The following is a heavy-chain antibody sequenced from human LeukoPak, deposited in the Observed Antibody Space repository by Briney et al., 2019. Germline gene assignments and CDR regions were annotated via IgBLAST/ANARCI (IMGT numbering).Heavy chain of an antibody. V-gene: IGHV4-61*01. D-gene: IGHD6-25*01. Sequence: SETLSLTCTVSGGSVSSGSYYWSWIRQPPGKGLEWIGYIYYSGSTNYNPSLKSRVTISVDTSKNQFSLKLSSVTAADTAVYSCAGALITSSGTNLDYWGQETLVTVSS. CDR3: AGALITSSGTNLDY. J-gene: IGHJ4*02. CDR2: IYYSGST. CDR1: GGSVSSGSYY.